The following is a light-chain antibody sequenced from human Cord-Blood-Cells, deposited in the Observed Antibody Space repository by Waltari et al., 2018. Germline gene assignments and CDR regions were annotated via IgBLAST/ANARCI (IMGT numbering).Light chain of an antibody. CDR1: SSDVGGSNY. V-gene: IGLV2-11*01. Sequence: QSPLTQPKAVPGSPGQSVPIPCTGTSSDVGGSNYVSWYQQHPGKAPKLMIYDVSKRPSGVPDRFSGSKSGNTTSLTISGLQAEDEADYYCCSYAGSYTLVFGGGTKLTVL. J-gene: IGLJ2*01. CDR2: DVS. CDR3: CSYAGSYTLV.